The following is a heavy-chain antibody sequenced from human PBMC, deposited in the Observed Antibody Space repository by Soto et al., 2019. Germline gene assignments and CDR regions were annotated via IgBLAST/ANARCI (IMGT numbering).Heavy chain of an antibody. J-gene: IGHJ4*02. D-gene: IGHD2-8*01. Sequence: QVQLVQSGAEVKKPGASVKVSCKASGYAFTNYGFSWVRQAPGQGLEWMGWISPYNGNTDYAQKLQGRVTMTTDTSTNTAYMELRGLRSDDKAVYYCATDGGVLMLYAAFDYLGQGTLVTVSS. CDR3: ATDGGVLMLYAAFDY. CDR2: ISPYNGNT. CDR1: GYAFTNYG. V-gene: IGHV1-18*01.